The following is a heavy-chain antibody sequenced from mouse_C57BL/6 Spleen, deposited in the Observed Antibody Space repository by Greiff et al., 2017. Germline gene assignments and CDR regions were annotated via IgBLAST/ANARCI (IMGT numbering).Heavy chain of an antibody. V-gene: IGHV1-50*01. CDR1: GYTFTSYW. CDR3: ARREVYDYDRYYFDY. D-gene: IGHD2-4*01. CDR2: IDPSDSYT. Sequence: QVQLKQPGAELVKPGASVTLSCKASGYTFTSYWMQWVKQRPGQGLEWIGEIDPSDSYTNYNQKLKGKATLTVDTSSSTAYMQLSSLTSEDSAVYYCARREVYDYDRYYFDYWGQGTTLTVSS. J-gene: IGHJ2*01.